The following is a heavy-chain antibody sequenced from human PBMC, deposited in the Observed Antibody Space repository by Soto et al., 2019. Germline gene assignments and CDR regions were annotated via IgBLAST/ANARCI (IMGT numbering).Heavy chain of an antibody. CDR2: ISWNDDK. CDR1: GFSLSTTGEG. V-gene: IGHV2-5*01. D-gene: IGHD6-6*01. CDR3: AQVDDVAALFAY. J-gene: IGHJ4*02. Sequence: ITLKESGPTLVKPTQTLTLTCTFSGFSLSTTGEGVGWSRQPPGKALEWLAVISWNDDKSYSPSLKSRLTISNDPSKKQVVLTMMNMATVDTCTYYCAQVDDVAALFAYLGQGTLVTVSS.